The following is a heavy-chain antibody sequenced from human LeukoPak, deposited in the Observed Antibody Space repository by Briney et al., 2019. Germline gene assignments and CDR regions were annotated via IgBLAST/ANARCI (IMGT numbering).Heavy chain of an antibody. Sequence: PGGSLRLSCAASGFIFSNYAIHWVRQAPGKGLEYVSVISSNGGSTYYANSVKGRFTISRDNSKNTLYLQMGSLRAEDMAVYYCARDGGTSWGYFDYWGQGILVTVSS. V-gene: IGHV3-64*01. CDR2: ISSNGGST. J-gene: IGHJ4*02. D-gene: IGHD1-1*01. CDR3: ARDGGTSWGYFDY. CDR1: GFIFSNYA.